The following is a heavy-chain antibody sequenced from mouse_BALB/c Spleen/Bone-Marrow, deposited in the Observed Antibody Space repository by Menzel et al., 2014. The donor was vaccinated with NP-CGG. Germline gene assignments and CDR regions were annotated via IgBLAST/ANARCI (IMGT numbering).Heavy chain of an antibody. CDR1: GFTFSNYG. Sequence: EVKLVESGGGLVQPGGSLKLSCAASGFTFSNYGMSWVRQNPDKRLELVANINYNGDGIYYPDSVKGRFTISRDNAKNTLSLQMTSLRSEDTAMYYCARGVEHHSWFAFWGQGTLVTVSA. J-gene: IGHJ3*01. CDR2: INYNGDGI. CDR3: ARGVEHHSWFAF. V-gene: IGHV5-6-3*01.